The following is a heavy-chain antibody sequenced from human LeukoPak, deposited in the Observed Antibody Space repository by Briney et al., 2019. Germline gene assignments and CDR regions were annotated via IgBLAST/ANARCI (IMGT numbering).Heavy chain of an antibody. CDR3: ASLVVVTRGSYYYYGMDV. Sequence: ASVKVSCKTSGYTFTGYYVHWVRQAPGQGLEWMGRINPNSGDTNYAQKLQGRVTMTTDTSTSTAYMELRSLRSDDTAVYYCASLVVVTRGSYYYYGMDVWGQGTTVTVSS. CDR1: GYTFTGYY. D-gene: IGHD4-23*01. CDR2: INPNSGDT. J-gene: IGHJ6*02. V-gene: IGHV1-2*06.